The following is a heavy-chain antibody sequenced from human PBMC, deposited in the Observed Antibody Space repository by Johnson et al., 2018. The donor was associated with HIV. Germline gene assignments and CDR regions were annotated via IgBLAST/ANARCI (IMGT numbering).Heavy chain of an antibody. J-gene: IGHJ3*02. CDR2: IKWNGGST. V-gene: IGHV3-20*04. Sequence: VQLVESGGGLVQPGRSLRLSCAASGFSFDDYGMSWVRQAPGKGLEWVSGIKWNGGSTRYADSVKGRFNISRDNAKNSMYLQMNSLRAEDTALYYCARVGWATSDAFDIWGQGTMVTVSS. CDR3: ARVGWATSDAFDI. CDR1: GFSFDDYG. D-gene: IGHD5-12*01.